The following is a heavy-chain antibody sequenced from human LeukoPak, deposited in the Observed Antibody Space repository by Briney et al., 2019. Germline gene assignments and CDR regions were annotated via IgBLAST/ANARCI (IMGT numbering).Heavy chain of an antibody. CDR3: AHWGIRRAFDI. J-gene: IGHJ3*02. Sequence: GASVKVSCKASGGTFSSYAISWVRQAPGQGLEWMGWINPNSGGTNYAQKFQGRVTMTRDTSISTAYMELSRLRSGDTAVYYCAHWGIRRAFDIWGQGTMVTVSS. CDR1: GGTFSSYA. D-gene: IGHD3-16*01. CDR2: INPNSGGT. V-gene: IGHV1-2*02.